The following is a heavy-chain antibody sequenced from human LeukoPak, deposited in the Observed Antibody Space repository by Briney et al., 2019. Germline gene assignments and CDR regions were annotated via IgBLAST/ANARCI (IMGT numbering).Heavy chain of an antibody. J-gene: IGHJ6*03. CDR2: IGYDGSNK. Sequence: GGSLRLSCAASGFTFSNYGMHWVRQAPGKGLEWVAFIGYDGSNKYYADSVKGRFTISRDNSKNTLYLQMNSLRAEDTAVYYCAKDSAGTTDYYYMDVWGKGTTVSVSS. V-gene: IGHV3-30*02. CDR1: GFTFSNYG. D-gene: IGHD1-7*01. CDR3: AKDSAGTTDYYYMDV.